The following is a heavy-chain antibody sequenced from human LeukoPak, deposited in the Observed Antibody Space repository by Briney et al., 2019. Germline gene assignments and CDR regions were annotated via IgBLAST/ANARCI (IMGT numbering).Heavy chain of an antibody. D-gene: IGHD6-13*01. Sequence: SETLSLTCTVSGGSTSSYYWSWIRQPPGKGLEWIGHVYYSGSTNYNPSLKSRVTISLDTSKNQSSLKLSSVTTADTAVYYCARVIGYSSTWFPYYFDHWGQGTLVTVSS. V-gene: IGHV4-59*01. J-gene: IGHJ4*02. CDR2: VYYSGST. CDR3: ARVIGYSSTWFPYYFDH. CDR1: GGSTSSYY.